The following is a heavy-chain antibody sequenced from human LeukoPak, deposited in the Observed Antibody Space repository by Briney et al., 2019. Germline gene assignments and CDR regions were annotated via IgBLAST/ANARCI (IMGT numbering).Heavy chain of an antibody. CDR1: GGSISSYY. D-gene: IGHD3-10*01. CDR2: IYTSGTT. J-gene: IGHJ4*02. Sequence: SGTLSLTCTVSGGSISSYYWSWIRQPAGKGLEWIGRIYTSGTTNYNPSLKSRVTMSVDTSKNYFSLKLSSVTAADTAVYYCARGAYYGSGNYFDYWGLGALVTVSS. CDR3: ARGAYYGSGNYFDY. V-gene: IGHV4-4*07.